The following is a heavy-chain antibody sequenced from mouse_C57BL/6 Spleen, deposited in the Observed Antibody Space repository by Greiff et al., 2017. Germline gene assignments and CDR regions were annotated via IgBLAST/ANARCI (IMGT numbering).Heavy chain of an antibody. CDR1: GYTFTSYW. V-gene: IGHV1-69*01. CDR3: ARSKALLRQYYFDD. Sequence: QVQLQQSGAELVMPGASVKLSCKASGYTFTSYWMHWVKQRPGQGLEWIGEIDPSDSYTNYNQKFKGKSTLTVDKSSSTAYMQLSSLTSEDSAVYYCARSKALLRQYYFDDWGQGTTLTVSS. J-gene: IGHJ2*01. D-gene: IGHD1-2*01. CDR2: IDPSDSYT.